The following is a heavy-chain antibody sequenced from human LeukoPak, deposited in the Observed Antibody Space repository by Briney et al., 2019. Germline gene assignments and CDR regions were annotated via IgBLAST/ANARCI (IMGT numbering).Heavy chain of an antibody. CDR1: GFTFDDYA. D-gene: IGHD1-26*01. CDR2: ISGDGGST. CDR3: AKDLASGSYYLGYFDY. J-gene: IGHJ4*02. Sequence: GGSLRLSCAASGFTFDDYAMHWVRQAPGNGLEWVSLISGDGGSTYYADSVKGRSTISRDKSKNSLYLQMNSLRTEDTALYYCAKDLASGSYYLGYFDYWGQGTPVTVSS. V-gene: IGHV3-43*02.